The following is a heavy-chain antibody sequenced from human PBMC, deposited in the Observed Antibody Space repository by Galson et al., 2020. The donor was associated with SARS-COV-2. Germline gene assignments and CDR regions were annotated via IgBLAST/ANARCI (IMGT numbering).Heavy chain of an antibody. D-gene: IGHD5-12*01. CDR3: TRTLDMLPTTYDD. J-gene: IGHJ4*02. V-gene: IGHV3-73*01. Sequence: GGSLRLSCATSGFTFSGSAMHWVRQASGKGLEWVGRIRSKANSYATAYVASVKGRFTISRDDSMNTAYLQMNSLKTEDTAVYYCTRTLDMLPTTYDDWGQGTLVTVSS. CDR2: IRSKANSYAT. CDR1: GFTFSGSA.